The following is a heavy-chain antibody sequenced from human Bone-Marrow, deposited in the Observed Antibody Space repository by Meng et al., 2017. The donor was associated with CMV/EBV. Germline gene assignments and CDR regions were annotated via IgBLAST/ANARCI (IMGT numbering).Heavy chain of an antibody. CDR1: GFTFSSYA. CDR3: ATQWFDP. Sequence: GESLKISCAASGFTFSSYAMHWVRQAPGKGLEWVAVISYDGSNKYYADSVKGRFTISRDNSKNTLYLQMNSLRAEDTAVYYCATQWFDPWGQGTLVTVS. V-gene: IGHV3-30-3*01. CDR2: ISYDGSNK. J-gene: IGHJ5*02.